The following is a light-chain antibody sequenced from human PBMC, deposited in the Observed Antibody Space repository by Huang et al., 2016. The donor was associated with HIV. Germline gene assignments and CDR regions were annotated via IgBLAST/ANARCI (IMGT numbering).Light chain of an antibody. CDR3: MQTLHLPYT. CDR2: EVS. Sequence: ENVLTPTPLSLSVVPGQPASISCKSSQSLLHRDGKAFCVWFLQKAGQAQQLIIYEVSIRYPRMPDMFTGIGSGTDFTLTISRVEAEDVGVYFCMQTLHLPYTFGQGTRLEI. V-gene: IGKV2-29*02. CDR1: QSLLHRDGKAF. J-gene: IGKJ2*01.